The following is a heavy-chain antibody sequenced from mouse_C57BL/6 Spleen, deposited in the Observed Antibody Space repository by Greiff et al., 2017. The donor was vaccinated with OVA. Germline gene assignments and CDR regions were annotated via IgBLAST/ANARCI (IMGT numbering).Heavy chain of an antibody. CDR3: ARRGLYSNYLDY. J-gene: IGHJ2*01. D-gene: IGHD2-5*01. Sequence: VQLQQSGAELVKPGASVKLSCKASGYTFTSYWMQWVKQRPGQGLEWIGEIDPSDSYTNYNQKFKGKATLTVDTSSSTAYMQLSSLTSEDSAVYYCARRGLYSNYLDYWGQGTTLTVSS. CDR1: GYTFTSYW. CDR2: IDPSDSYT. V-gene: IGHV1-50*01.